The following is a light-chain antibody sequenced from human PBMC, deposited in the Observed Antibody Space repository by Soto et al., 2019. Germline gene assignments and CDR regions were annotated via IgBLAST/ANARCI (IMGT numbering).Light chain of an antibody. Sequence: EIVMTPSPATLSVSPGGRATLSCRASQSISDTLAWYQQTPGQAPRLLIHGASTRATGFPARFSGSGSGTDFTLTTSGLQFEDFAVYSGQRYKNWPWTFGKGTRWKT. V-gene: IGKV3-15*01. CDR1: QSISDT. CDR2: GAS. J-gene: IGKJ1*01. CDR3: QRYKNWPWT.